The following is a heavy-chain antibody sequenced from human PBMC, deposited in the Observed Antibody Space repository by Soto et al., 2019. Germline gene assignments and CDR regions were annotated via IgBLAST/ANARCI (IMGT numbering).Heavy chain of an antibody. D-gene: IGHD3-3*01. V-gene: IGHV4-34*01. CDR1: GGSFSGYY. CDR3: ASESGLIRIFGVDTNRLDY. Sequence: SETLSLTCGFYGGSFSGYYWSLIRQPPGKGLEWIGEINHSGSTNYNPSLKSRVTISIDTSKNQFSLKLSSVTAADTAVYYCASESGLIRIFGVDTNRLDYWGQGTLVTVSS. J-gene: IGHJ4*02. CDR2: INHSGST.